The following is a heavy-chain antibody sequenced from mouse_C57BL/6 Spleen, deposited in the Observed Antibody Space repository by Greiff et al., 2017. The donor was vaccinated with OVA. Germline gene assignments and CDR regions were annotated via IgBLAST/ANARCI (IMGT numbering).Heavy chain of an antibody. CDR2: IYPGDGDT. J-gene: IGHJ3*01. Sequence: VKLMESGAELVKPGASVKISCKASGYAFSSYWMNWVKQRPGKGLEWIGQIYPGDGDTNYNGKFKGKATLTADKSSSTAYMQLSSLTSEDSAVYFCARGGSSWFAYWGQGTLVTVSA. D-gene: IGHD1-1*02. V-gene: IGHV1-80*01. CDR1: GYAFSSYW. CDR3: ARGGSSWFAY.